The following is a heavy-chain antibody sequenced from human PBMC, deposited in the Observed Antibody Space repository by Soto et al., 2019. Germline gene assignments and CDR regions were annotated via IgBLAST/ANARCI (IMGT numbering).Heavy chain of an antibody. CDR3: ARVYRNDYYYGMDV. Sequence: SLRLSCAASGFTFSSYERNWVLQARGKGLEWVSYISSSGSTIYYADSVKGRFTISRDNAKNSLYLQMNSLRAEDTAVYYCARVYRNDYYYGMDVWGQGTTVTVSS. D-gene: IGHD1-26*01. CDR1: GFTFSSYE. CDR2: ISSSGSTI. V-gene: IGHV3-48*03. J-gene: IGHJ6*02.